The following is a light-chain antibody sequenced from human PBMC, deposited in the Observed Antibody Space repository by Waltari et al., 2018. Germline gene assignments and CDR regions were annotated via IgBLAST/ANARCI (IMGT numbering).Light chain of an antibody. CDR1: SRDVGGYTY. CDR3: CSYAGSSTHVL. J-gene: IGLJ2*01. Sequence: QSALTQPASVSGSPGQSITIPCTGTSRDVGGYTYVSWYQQYPDKAPKLMIYDVSKRPSGVSNRFSGSKSGNTASLTISGLQAEDEADYYCCSYAGSSTHVLFGGGTKLTVL. CDR2: DVS. V-gene: IGLV2-23*02.